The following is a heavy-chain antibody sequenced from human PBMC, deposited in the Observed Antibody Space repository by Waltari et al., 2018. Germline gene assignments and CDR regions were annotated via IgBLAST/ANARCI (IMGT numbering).Heavy chain of an antibody. Sequence: QPQLQESGPDLVKHSETQSLTCNVSGDSISSSGFYWVWIRQSPGKGLEWIGSIYYDGSTYYSPSLRSRVTISADTSKNQFSLKLTSVTAADTAVYYCAAENPTRSYDLDAWGQGILVTASS. CDR1: GDSISSSGFY. CDR3: AAENPTRSYDLDA. CDR2: IYYDGST. J-gene: IGHJ5*02. V-gene: IGHV4-39*01. D-gene: IGHD3-16*01.